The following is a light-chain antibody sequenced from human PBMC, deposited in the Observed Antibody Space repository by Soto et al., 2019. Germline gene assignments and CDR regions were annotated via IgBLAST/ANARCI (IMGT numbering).Light chain of an antibody. J-gene: IGKJ1*01. CDR1: QGVSSY. CDR2: EAS. Sequence: EIVLTQSPATLSLSPGERATLSCRASQGVSSYLAWYQQKPGQAPSLLIYEASSRATGIPARFSGSGSGTAFTLTISSLEPEDFAVYYCLQRGNWPWTFGQGTKVEIK. CDR3: LQRGNWPWT. V-gene: IGKV3-11*01.